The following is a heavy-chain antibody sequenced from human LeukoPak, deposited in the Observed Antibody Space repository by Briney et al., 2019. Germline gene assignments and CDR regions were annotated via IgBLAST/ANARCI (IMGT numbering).Heavy chain of an antibody. CDR1: GFTFSSYS. D-gene: IGHD2-15*01. V-gene: IGHV3-21*01. CDR2: ISSSSRHI. CDR3: ARDRDATGLLDY. J-gene: IGHJ4*02. Sequence: GGSLRLSCAASGFTFSSYSMNWVRQAPGKGLEWVSSISSSSRHIYYADSMKGRFTISRDNAKNSLYLQMNSLRAEDTAVYYCARDRDATGLLDYWGQGTLVTVSS.